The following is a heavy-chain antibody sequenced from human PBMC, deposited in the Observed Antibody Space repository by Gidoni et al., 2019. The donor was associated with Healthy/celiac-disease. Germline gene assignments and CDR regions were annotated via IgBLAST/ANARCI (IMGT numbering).Heavy chain of an antibody. CDR3: ARGFLTIRGKGPLGWYFDL. Sequence: HVQLQQWRAGLFKPSATLSLTCAVSGGSFTGYYWRWIRQPPGKGLEWIGEINHSGSTNYNPSLKSRVTISVETSKNQFSLKLSSVTAADTAVYYCARGFLTIRGKGPLGWYFDLWGRGTLVTVSS. V-gene: IGHV4-34*01. CDR2: INHSGST. D-gene: IGHD3-16*01. CDR1: GGSFTGYY. J-gene: IGHJ2*01.